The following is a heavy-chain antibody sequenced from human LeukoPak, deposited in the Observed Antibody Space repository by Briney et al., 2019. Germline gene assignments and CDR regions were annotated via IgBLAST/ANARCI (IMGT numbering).Heavy chain of an antibody. Sequence: GGSLGLSCAASGFTLSDYWMHWVGQAPGKGLVWVSRINSDGSRIIYADSVKGRFTISRDNAKNTVYLQMNSLRADDTAVYFCARAPQIGFSGFDKNYWGQGTLVTVSS. V-gene: IGHV3-74*01. J-gene: IGHJ4*02. CDR2: INSDGSRI. CDR3: ARAPQIGFSGFDKNY. CDR1: GFTLSDYW. D-gene: IGHD5-12*01.